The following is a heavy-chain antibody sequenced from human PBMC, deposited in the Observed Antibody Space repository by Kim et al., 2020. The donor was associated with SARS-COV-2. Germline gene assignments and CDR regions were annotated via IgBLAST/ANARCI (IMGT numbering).Heavy chain of an antibody. J-gene: IGHJ4*02. Sequence: GSDKHDLNSVKGRFTISRDNAKNSLYLQMTSLRAEDTAVYYCARWTSTSYYWGQGTLVTVSS. V-gene: IGHV3-7*01. CDR3: ARWTSTSYY. D-gene: IGHD2-2*01. CDR2: GSDK.